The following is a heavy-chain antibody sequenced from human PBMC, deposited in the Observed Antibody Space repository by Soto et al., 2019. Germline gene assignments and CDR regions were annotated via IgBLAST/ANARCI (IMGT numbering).Heavy chain of an antibody. J-gene: IGHJ4*02. V-gene: IGHV4-59*12. CDR2: ISYSGSS. CDR1: GFSISCYY. Sequence: PSETLSPTSIFAGFSISCYYLTWIRQPPGKGLEWIGYISYSGSSNHNPSLKSRVTMAIDTSKNQFSLNLSSVTAADTAVYYCARLSKTTGPDYRGQGTLVTVSS. CDR3: ARLSKTTGPDY.